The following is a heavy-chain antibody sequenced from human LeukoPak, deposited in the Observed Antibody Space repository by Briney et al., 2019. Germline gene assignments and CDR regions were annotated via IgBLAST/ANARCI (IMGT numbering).Heavy chain of an antibody. CDR3: ARGPRFGELLWHWFDP. CDR2: INHSGST. CDR1: GGSFSGYY. D-gene: IGHD3-10*01. J-gene: IGHJ5*02. V-gene: IGHV4-34*01. Sequence: SETLSLTCAVYGGSFSGYYWSWIRQPPGKGLEWIGEINHSGSTNYDPSLKSRVTISADTSKNQFSLKLRSVTAADTAVYYCARGPRFGELLWHWFDPWGQGTLVTVSS.